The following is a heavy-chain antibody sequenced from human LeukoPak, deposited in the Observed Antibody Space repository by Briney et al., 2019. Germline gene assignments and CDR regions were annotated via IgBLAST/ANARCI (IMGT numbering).Heavy chain of an antibody. V-gene: IGHV1-69*06. CDR2: IIPIFGTA. Sequence: SVKVSCKASGGTFSSYAISCVRQSHGQGVEWMGGIIPIFGTAYYAQKFQGRVTISADNSTSTAYMELSSLRSEDTAVYYCASWVYCGGDCLDYWGQGTLVIVSS. D-gene: IGHD2-21*02. CDR1: GGTFSSYA. J-gene: IGHJ4*02. CDR3: ASWVYCGGDCLDY.